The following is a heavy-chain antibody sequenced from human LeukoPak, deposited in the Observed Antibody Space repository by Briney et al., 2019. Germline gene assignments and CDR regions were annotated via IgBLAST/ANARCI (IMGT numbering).Heavy chain of an antibody. J-gene: IGHJ4*02. CDR2: IYYSGST. V-gene: IGHV4-39*01. CDR3: ARSPKIFGVDYYFDY. CDR1: GGSISSSSYY. Sequence: PSETLSLTCTVSGGSISSSSYYWGWIRQPPGKGLEWIGSIYYSGSTYYNPSLKSRVTISVDTSKNQFSLKLSSVTAADTAVYYCARSPKIFGVDYYFDYWGQGTLVTVSS. D-gene: IGHD3-3*01.